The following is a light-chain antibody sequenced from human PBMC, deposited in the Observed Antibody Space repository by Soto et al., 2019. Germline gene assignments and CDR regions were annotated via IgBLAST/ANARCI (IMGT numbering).Light chain of an antibody. Sequence: DIQMTQSPSSLSASVGDRVTITCRASQSITSYLNWYQQKPGKAPQLLIYAASSLQSGVPSRFSGSESGTDFTLTISSLQPEDVATYFCQQSYTTPCTFGQGTKVEVK. CDR1: QSITSY. CDR2: AAS. V-gene: IGKV1-39*01. J-gene: IGKJ1*01. CDR3: QQSYTTPCT.